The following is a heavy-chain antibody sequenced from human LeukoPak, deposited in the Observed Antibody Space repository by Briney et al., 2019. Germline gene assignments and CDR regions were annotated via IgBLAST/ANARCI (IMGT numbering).Heavy chain of an antibody. CDR1: GFSFIDFA. CDR2: IRTRTNRYAT. Sequence: GGSLRLSCTASGFSFIDFAMHWVRQASGKGLEWVGRIRTRTNRYATAYAAAVKGRFTVSRDDSKNTAYLQMNSLKTEDTAVYYCTRLDYGSDYWGQGTQVIVSS. V-gene: IGHV3-73*01. J-gene: IGHJ4*02. CDR3: TRLDYGSDY. D-gene: IGHD3-10*01.